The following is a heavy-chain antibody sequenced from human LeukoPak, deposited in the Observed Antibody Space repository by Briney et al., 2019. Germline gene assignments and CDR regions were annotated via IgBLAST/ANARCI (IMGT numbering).Heavy chain of an antibody. CDR2: IYSGGST. V-gene: IGHV3-53*01. J-gene: IGHJ4*02. CDR1: GFTVSSTY. D-gene: IGHD6-19*01. Sequence: PGGSLRLSCAASGFTVSSTYMSWVRQAPGKGLQWVSIIYSGGSTYYADSVKGRFTISRDNSENTLYLQMNSLRAEDTAVYYCAKLTPYSSGAVSGPDYWGREPWSPSPQ. CDR3: AKLTPYSSGAVSGPDY.